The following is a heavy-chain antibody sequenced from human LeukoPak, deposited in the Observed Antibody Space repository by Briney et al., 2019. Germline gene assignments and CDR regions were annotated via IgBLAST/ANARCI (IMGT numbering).Heavy chain of an antibody. J-gene: IGHJ4*02. D-gene: IGHD3-22*01. CDR1: GFTFTSSV. CDR3: AAEEILNDSSGYYYASEDY. Sequence: ASVKVSCKASGFTFTSSVMQWVRQARGQRLEWIGWIVVGSGNTNYAQKFQERVTITRDMSTSTAYMELSSLRSEDTAVYYCAAEEILNDSSGYYYASEDYWGQGTLVTVSS. V-gene: IGHV1-58*02. CDR2: IVVGSGNT.